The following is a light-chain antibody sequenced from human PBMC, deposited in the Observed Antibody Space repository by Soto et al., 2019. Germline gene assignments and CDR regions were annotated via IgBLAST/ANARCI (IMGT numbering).Light chain of an antibody. Sequence: FTQITTTLDCRVGEECRSRCWPSQSVSSSLTWYQQKPGQAPRLLIYGAFNRATGIPARFSGSGSGTDFNLTIIRLEHDDFAAYSCQQYNNWPPSTYGQGTRLEIK. CDR1: QSVSSS. J-gene: IGKJ5*01. V-gene: IGKV3-11*01. CDR3: QQYNNWPPST. CDR2: GAF.